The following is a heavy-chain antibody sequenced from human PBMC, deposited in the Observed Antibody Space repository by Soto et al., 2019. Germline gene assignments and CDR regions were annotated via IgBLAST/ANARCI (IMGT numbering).Heavy chain of an antibody. D-gene: IGHD3-10*01. CDR1: GFTFSSYA. CDR3: AKDPAGSWFGDAFDI. Sequence: GGSLRLSCAASGFTFSSYAMSWVRQAPGKGLEWVSAIRGSGGSTYYADPVKGRFTISRDNSKNTLYLQMNSLRAEDTAVYYCAKDPAGSWFGDAFDIWGQGTLVTVSS. J-gene: IGHJ3*02. CDR2: IRGSGGST. V-gene: IGHV3-23*01.